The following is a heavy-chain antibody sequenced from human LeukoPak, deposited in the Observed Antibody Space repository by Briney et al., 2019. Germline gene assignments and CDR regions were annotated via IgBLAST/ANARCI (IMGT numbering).Heavy chain of an antibody. D-gene: IGHD5-18*01. V-gene: IGHV4-59*01. CDR3: ASSVDSYGYDY. CDR2: IYYSGST. Sequence: SETLSLTCTVSGGSISSYYWSWIRQPPGKGLEWIGYIYYSGSTNYNPSLKSRVTISVDTSKNQFSLRLSSVTAADTAVYYCASSVDSYGYDYWGQGTLVTVSS. CDR1: GGSISSYY. J-gene: IGHJ4*02.